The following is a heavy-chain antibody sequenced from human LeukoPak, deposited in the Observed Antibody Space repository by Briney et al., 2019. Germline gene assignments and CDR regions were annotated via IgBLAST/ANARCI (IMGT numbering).Heavy chain of an antibody. D-gene: IGHD3-3*01. V-gene: IGHV3-15*01. J-gene: IGHJ4*02. CDR2: IKSKTDGGTT. CDR1: GFTFTNAW. CDR3: TTDQGVAGWAN. Sequence: PGGSLRLSCAASGFTFTNAWMTWVRQAPGKGLEWVGRIKSKTDGGTTDYAAPVKGRFTISRADSKTTLYVQMNSLKSEDTAVYYCTTDQGVAGWANWGQGALVTVSS.